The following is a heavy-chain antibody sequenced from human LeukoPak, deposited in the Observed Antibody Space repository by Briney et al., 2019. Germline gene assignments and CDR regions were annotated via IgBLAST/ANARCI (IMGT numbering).Heavy chain of an antibody. J-gene: IGHJ3*02. CDR2: INPNSGGT. D-gene: IGHD3-22*01. V-gene: IGHV1-2*02. Sequence: ASVKVSCKASGYTFTGHYMHWVRQAPGQGLEWMGWINPNSGGTNYAQKFQGRVTMTRDTSISTAYMELSRLRSDDTAVYYCAQIPITMNSFDIWGQGTMVTVSS. CDR3: AQIPITMNSFDI. CDR1: GYTFTGHY.